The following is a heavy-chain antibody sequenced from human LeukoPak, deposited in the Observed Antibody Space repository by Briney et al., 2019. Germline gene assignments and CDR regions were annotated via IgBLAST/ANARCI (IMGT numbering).Heavy chain of an antibody. Sequence: SETLSLTCTVSGGSISSYYWSWIRQPPGKGLEWIGYIYYSGSTNYNPSLKSRVTISVDTSKNQFSLKLSSATAADTAVYYCARSTGSSYYFDYWGQGTLVTVSS. V-gene: IGHV4-59*01. J-gene: IGHJ4*02. D-gene: IGHD3-9*01. CDR3: ARSTGSSYYFDY. CDR1: GGSISSYY. CDR2: IYYSGST.